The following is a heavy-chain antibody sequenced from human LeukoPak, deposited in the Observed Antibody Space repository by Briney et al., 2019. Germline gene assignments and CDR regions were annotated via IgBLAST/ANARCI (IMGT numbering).Heavy chain of an antibody. D-gene: IGHD3-3*01. CDR2: INYDGTTT. CDR3: AKGTWDDFH. Sequence: GGSLRLSCAASGFNFSSYWMHWVRQAPGKGLVWISRINYDGTTTSYADSVKGRFTISRDNAKNTLYLQMNSLRAEDTAVYYCAKGTWDDFHWGQGTLVTVSS. V-gene: IGHV3-74*01. J-gene: IGHJ4*02. CDR1: GFNFSSYW.